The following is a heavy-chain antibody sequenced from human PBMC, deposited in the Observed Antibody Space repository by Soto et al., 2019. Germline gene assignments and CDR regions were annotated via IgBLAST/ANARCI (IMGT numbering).Heavy chain of an antibody. CDR2: IYHSGST. V-gene: IGHV4-4*02. Sequence: QVQLQESGPGLVKPSGTLSLTCAVSGGSISSSNWWSWVRQPPGKGLEWIGEIYHSGSTNYNPSRKRRVTISVDKSKNQFSLKLSSVTAADTAVYYCARDSLAAAGRSWFDPWGQGTLVTVSS. CDR3: ARDSLAAAGRSWFDP. CDR1: GGSISSSNW. J-gene: IGHJ5*02. D-gene: IGHD6-13*01.